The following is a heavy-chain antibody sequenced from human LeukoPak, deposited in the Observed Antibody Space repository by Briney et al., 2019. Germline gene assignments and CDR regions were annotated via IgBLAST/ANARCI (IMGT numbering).Heavy chain of an antibody. CDR1: GYTFTGYY. J-gene: IGHJ5*02. Sequence: ASVKVSCKASGYTFTGYYMHWVRQAPGQGLEWMGRITPNSGCTNYAQKFQGRVTMTRDTSISTAYMELSRLRSDDTAVYYCALIVVVPAAMENWFDPWGQGTLVTVSS. V-gene: IGHV1-2*06. CDR2: ITPNSGCT. D-gene: IGHD2-2*01. CDR3: ALIVVVPAAMENWFDP.